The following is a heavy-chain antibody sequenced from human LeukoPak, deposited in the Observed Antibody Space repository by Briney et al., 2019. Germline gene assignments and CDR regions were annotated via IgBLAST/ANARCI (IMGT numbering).Heavy chain of an antibody. CDR1: GFTFSIYA. CDR3: AKGWSRGWLDY. D-gene: IGHD6-19*01. Sequence: GGSLRLSCAASGFTFSIYAMSWVRQAPGKGLEWVSGISGSGDSTHYTDSVKGRFTISRDNTKNTLYLHMNSLRAEDTAVYYCAKGWSRGWLDYWGQGTLVTVSS. J-gene: IGHJ4*02. CDR2: ISGSGDST. V-gene: IGHV3-23*01.